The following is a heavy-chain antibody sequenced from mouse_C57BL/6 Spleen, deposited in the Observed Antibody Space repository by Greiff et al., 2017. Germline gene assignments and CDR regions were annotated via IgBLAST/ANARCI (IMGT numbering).Heavy chain of an antibody. D-gene: IGHD1-1*01. CDR2: IDPENGDT. Sequence: EVQLVESGAELVRPGASVKLSCTASGFNIKDDYMHWVKQRPEQGLEWIGWIDPENGDTEYASKFQGKATITADTSSNTAYLQLSSLTSEDTAVYYCTTADYYGSSYYAMDYWGQGTSVTVSS. J-gene: IGHJ4*01. CDR3: TTADYYGSSYYAMDY. CDR1: GFNIKDDY. V-gene: IGHV14-4*01.